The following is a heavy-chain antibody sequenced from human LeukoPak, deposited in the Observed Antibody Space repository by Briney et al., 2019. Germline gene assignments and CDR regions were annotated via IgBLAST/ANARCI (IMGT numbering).Heavy chain of an antibody. CDR3: IRDLFADYSLDY. V-gene: IGHV3-21*01. CDR2: INSDSSLM. Sequence: GGSLRLSCAASGFTFSSYSMNWVRQAPGKGLEWVSSINSDSSLMYYAESVKGRFTISRDNARNSLYLQMSSLRVEDTAVYYCIRDLFADYSLDYWGQGALVTVSS. D-gene: IGHD3-16*01. CDR1: GFTFSSYS. J-gene: IGHJ4*02.